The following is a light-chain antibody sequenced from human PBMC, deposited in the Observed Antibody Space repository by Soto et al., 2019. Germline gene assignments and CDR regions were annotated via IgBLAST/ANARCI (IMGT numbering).Light chain of an antibody. CDR2: GAS. V-gene: IGKV3-15*01. Sequence: EIVFTQSPGTLSLSPWERATLSFRASQSVSSSYLAWYQQKPGQAPRLLIYGASTRATGIPARFSGSGSGTEFTLTISSLKSEDFAVYYCQQYNNWPTWTFGHGTQVDIK. CDR3: QQYNNWPTWT. J-gene: IGKJ1*01. CDR1: QSVSSSY.